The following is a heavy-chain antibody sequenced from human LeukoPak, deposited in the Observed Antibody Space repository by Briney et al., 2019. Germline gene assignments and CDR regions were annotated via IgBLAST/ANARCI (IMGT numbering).Heavy chain of an antibody. Sequence: ASVKVSCKASGYTFTSYAMNWVRQAPGQGLEWMGWINTNTGNPTNAQGFTGRFVFSLDTFVRTAYLQISSLKTEDTAVYYCARSNNDGDYLGVGFDYWGQGTLVTVSS. CDR1: GYTFTSYA. CDR3: ARSNNDGDYLGVGFDY. D-gene: IGHD4-17*01. J-gene: IGHJ4*02. CDR2: INTNTGNP. V-gene: IGHV7-4-1*02.